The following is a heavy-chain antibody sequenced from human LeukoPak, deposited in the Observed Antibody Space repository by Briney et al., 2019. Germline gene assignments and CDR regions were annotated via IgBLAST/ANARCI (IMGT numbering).Heavy chain of an antibody. J-gene: IGHJ4*02. CDR3: AKDRGTVDYYGSGPSDY. V-gene: IGHV3-23*01. Sequence: GGSLRLSCAASGFTFSSYAMSWVRQAPGKGLEWVSAISGSGGSTYYADSVKGRFTISRDNSKNTPYLQMNSLRAEDTAVYYCAKDRGTVDYYGSGPSDYWGQGTLVTVSS. CDR2: ISGSGGST. CDR1: GFTFSSYA. D-gene: IGHD3-10*01.